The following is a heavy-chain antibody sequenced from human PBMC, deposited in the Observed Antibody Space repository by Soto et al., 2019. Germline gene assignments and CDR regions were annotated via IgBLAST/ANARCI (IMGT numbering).Heavy chain of an antibody. V-gene: IGHV1-2*02. CDR1: GYTFTGYY. J-gene: IGHJ6*02. CDR3: ARGVDAGVDV. CDR2: INPNSGAT. Sequence: GASVKVSCKASGYTFTGYYMHWVRQAPGQGLEWMGWINPNSGATGYAQKFQGRVTMTRDTSISTAYMELSNLRSEDTAIYYCARGVDAGVDVWGQGTTVTVSS. D-gene: IGHD1-1*01.